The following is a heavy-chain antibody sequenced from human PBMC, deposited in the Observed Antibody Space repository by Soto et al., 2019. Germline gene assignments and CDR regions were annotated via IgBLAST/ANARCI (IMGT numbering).Heavy chain of an antibody. J-gene: IGHJ4*02. CDR1: GGTLSRYG. CDR3: ARGSIFRPNPPGYYFDY. V-gene: IGHV1-69*06. D-gene: IGHD3-10*01. CDR2: IIPIFGTA. Sequence: SVKVSCKASGGTLSRYGISWVRQAPGQGLEWMGGIIPIFGTANYAQKFQGRVTITADKSTSTAYMELSSLRSEDTAVYYCARGSIFRPNPPGYYFDYWGQGNLVTVSS.